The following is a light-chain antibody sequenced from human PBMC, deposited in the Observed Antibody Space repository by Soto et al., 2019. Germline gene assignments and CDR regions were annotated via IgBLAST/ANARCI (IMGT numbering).Light chain of an antibody. CDR3: QQYGRSPWT. J-gene: IGKJ1*01. Sequence: EIVMTQSPATLSVSPGERATFSCRASQSVSSTYIAWYQQKPGQAPRLLIYGASSRATGIPDRFSGSGSGTDFILTISRLEPEDFAVYYCQQYGRSPWTFGQGTKVDIK. V-gene: IGKV3-20*01. CDR2: GAS. CDR1: QSVSSTY.